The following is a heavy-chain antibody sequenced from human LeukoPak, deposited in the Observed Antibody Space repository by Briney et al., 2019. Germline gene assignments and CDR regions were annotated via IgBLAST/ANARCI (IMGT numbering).Heavy chain of an antibody. D-gene: IGHD4-17*01. J-gene: IGHJ4*02. CDR3: ARDVYDYGDYTIDY. CDR1: GGSINSYF. V-gene: IGHV4-4*07. Sequence: SETLSLTCTISGGSINSYFWSWIRQPAGKGLEWIGRIYSSGSTNYNSSLKSRVSMSVDTPKNQFSLRLSSVTAADTAVYYCARDVYDYGDYTIDYWGQGTLVTVSS. CDR2: IYSSGST.